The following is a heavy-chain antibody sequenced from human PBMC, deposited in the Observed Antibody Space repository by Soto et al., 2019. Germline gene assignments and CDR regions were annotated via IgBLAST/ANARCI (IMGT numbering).Heavy chain of an antibody. D-gene: IGHD6-19*01. J-gene: IGHJ6*02. CDR2: INAGNGNT. Sequence: ASVKVSCKASGYTFTSYAMHWVRQAPGQRLEWMGWINAGNGNTKYSQKFQGRVTITRDTSASTAYMELSSLRSEDTAVYYCARSSGWQNHYYHGMDVWGQGTTVTVSS. CDR3: ARSSGWQNHYYHGMDV. V-gene: IGHV1-3*01. CDR1: GYTFTSYA.